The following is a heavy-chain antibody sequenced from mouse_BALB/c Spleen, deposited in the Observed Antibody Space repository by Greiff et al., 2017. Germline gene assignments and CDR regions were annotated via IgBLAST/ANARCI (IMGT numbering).Heavy chain of an antibody. CDR2: IDPENGDT. CDR1: GFNIKDYY. J-gene: IGHJ2*01. D-gene: IGHD2-1*01. CDR3: PYGNYYFDY. V-gene: IGHV14-4*02. Sequence: EVQLQQSGAELVRSGASVKLSCTASGFNIKDYYMHWVKQRPEQGLEWIGWIDPENGDTEYAPKFQGKATMTADTSSNTAYLQLSSLTSEDTAVYYCPYGNYYFDYWGQGTTLTVSS.